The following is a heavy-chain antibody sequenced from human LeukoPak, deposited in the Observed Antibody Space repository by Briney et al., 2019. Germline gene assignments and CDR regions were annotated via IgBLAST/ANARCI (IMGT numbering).Heavy chain of an antibody. Sequence: GASVKVSCKASGYTLTDYYMHWVRQAPGRGLELMGRINPNSGGTNYAQKFQGRVTMTRDTSISTVYMELSRLRSDDTAVYYCARVGYYESSGYYEYWGQGTLVTVSS. CDR2: INPNSGGT. CDR3: ARVGYYESSGYYEY. CDR1: GYTLTDYY. J-gene: IGHJ4*02. V-gene: IGHV1-2*06. D-gene: IGHD3-22*01.